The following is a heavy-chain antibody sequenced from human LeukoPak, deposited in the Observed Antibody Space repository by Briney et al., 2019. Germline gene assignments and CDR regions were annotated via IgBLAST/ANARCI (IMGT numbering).Heavy chain of an antibody. CDR2: IYYSGST. CDR1: GGSISSGGYS. D-gene: IGHD3-10*01. V-gene: IGHV4-31*03. CDR3: ARDGPMVRVFGY. J-gene: IGHJ4*02. Sequence: SSETLSLTCTVSGGSISSGGYSWSWIRQHPGKGLEWIGYIYYSGSTYYNPSLKSRVTISVDTSKNQFSLKLSSVTAADTAVYYCARDGPMVRVFGYWGQGTLVTVSS.